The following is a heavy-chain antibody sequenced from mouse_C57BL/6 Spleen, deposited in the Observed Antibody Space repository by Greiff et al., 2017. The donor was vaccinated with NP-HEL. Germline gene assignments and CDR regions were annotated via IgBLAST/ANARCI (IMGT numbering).Heavy chain of an antibody. CDR1: GYTFTDYN. V-gene: IGHV1-18*01. D-gene: IGHD2-4*01. J-gene: IGHJ1*03. CDR3: ARDDYDAEGYFDV. CDR2: INPNNGGT. Sequence: VQLQQSGPELVKPGASVKIPCKASGYTFTDYNMDWVKQSHGKSLEWIGDINPNNGGTIYNQKFKGKATLTVDKSSSTAYMELRSLTSEDTAVYYCARDDYDAEGYFDVWGTGTTVTVSS.